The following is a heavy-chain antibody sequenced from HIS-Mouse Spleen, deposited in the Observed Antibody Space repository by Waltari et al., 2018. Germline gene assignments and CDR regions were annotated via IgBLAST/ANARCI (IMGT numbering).Heavy chain of an antibody. Sequence: EVQLVESGGGLVQPGGSLRLSCAASGFTFSSYWMHWVRQAPGKGLVWVSRITSDGSSTSYADSVKGRFNISREKAKNTLYVQMNSLRAEDTAVYYCARAGGNPPPQLYAFDIWGQGTMVTVSS. CDR1: GFTFSSYW. D-gene: IGHD2-8*01. V-gene: IGHV3-74*01. CDR2: ITSDGSST. CDR3: ARAGGNPPPQLYAFDI. J-gene: IGHJ3*02.